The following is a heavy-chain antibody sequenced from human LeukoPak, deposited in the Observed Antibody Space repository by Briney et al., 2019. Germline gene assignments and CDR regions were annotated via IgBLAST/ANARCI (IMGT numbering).Heavy chain of an antibody. D-gene: IGHD4-17*01. CDR1: GFTFSDYY. CDR3: AKDRMTTVTYFDY. CDR2: ISSSSSYT. J-gene: IGHJ4*02. Sequence: GGSLRLSCAASGFTFSDYYMSWIRQAPGKGLEWVSYISSSSSYTNYADSVKGRFTISRDNAKNSLYLQMNSLRAEDTAVYYCAKDRMTTVTYFDYWGQGTLVTVSS. V-gene: IGHV3-11*05.